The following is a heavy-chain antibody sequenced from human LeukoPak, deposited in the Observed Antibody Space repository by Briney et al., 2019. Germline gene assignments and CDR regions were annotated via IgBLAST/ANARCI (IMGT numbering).Heavy chain of an antibody. CDR3: ARECLDAFDI. CDR1: GGTFSSYA. J-gene: IGHJ3*02. Sequence: ASVKVSCKASGGTFSSYAISWVRQAPGRGLEWMGRIIPIFGTANYAPQFQGRVTITTDESTSTAYMELSSLRSEDTAVYYCARECLDAFDIWGQGTMVTVSS. V-gene: IGHV1-69*05. CDR2: IIPIFGTA.